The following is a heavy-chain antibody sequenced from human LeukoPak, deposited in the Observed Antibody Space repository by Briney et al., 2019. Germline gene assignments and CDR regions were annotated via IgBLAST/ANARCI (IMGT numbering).Heavy chain of an antibody. CDR2: ISSSSSTI. V-gene: IGHV3-48*01. Sequence: GGSLRLSCAASGFTFSSYSMNWVRQAPGKGLEWVSYISSSSSTIYYADSVKGRFTISRDNSKNTLYLQMNSLRAEDTAVYYCARDRPIFGVVITDYYYYGMDVWGQGTTVTVSS. D-gene: IGHD3-3*01. CDR1: GFTFSSYS. J-gene: IGHJ6*02. CDR3: ARDRPIFGVVITDYYYYGMDV.